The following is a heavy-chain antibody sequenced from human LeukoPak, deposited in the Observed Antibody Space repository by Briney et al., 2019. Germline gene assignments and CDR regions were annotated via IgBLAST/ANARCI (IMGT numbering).Heavy chain of an antibody. CDR2: ISRGGNS. CDR3: AKRPMVTIIHDAFDI. V-gene: IGHV3-23*01. J-gene: IGHJ3*02. D-gene: IGHD5-24*01. CDR1: GFTFSVYD. Sequence: GGSLRLSCAASGFTFSVYDMYWIRQSPGKGLECVSVISRGGNSYYADSVKGRFTISRDNSKNTLYLQMNSLRAEDTAAYYCAKRPMVTIIHDAFDIWGQGTMVTVSS.